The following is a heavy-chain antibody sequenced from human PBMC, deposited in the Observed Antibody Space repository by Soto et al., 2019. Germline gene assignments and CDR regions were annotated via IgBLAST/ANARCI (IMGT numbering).Heavy chain of an antibody. V-gene: IGHV1-18*01. CDR2: VSAYDGKT. CDR3: GRSGDVNYYHGMDV. D-gene: IGHD5-12*01. CDR1: DYTFTSYG. J-gene: IGHJ6*02. Sequence: QVQLVQSGGEVKKPGASVKLSCTASDYTFTSYGISWVRQAPGQGRAWRGWVSAYDGKTNYAQKVQGRVTMTTDTSTRTAYMDPRSLRSDDTAVYYCGRSGDVNYYHGMDVWGQGTTVTVSS.